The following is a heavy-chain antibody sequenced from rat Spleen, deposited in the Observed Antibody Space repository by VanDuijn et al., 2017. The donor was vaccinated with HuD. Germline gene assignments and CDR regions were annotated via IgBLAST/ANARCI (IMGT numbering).Heavy chain of an antibody. Sequence: EVQLVETGGGLVQPGRSLKLSCVASGFTFSSYWMYWIRQAPGKGLEWVSSIKTDGGNTYYPDSVKGRFTISRDNAENTVYLQMNSLRSEDTATYYCAKGGYSGGYFDYWGQGVMVTVSS. J-gene: IGHJ2*01. V-gene: IGHV5-58*01. CDR2: IKTDGGNT. CDR3: AKGGYSGGYFDY. CDR1: GFTFSSYW. D-gene: IGHD1-1*01.